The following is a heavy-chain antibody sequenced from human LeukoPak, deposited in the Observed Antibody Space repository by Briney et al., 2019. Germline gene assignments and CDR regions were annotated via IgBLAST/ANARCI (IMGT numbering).Heavy chain of an antibody. CDR1: GFTFSDYY. J-gene: IGHJ4*02. CDR2: ISSSSGYT. Sequence: PGGSLRLSCAASGFTFSDYYMSWIRQAREKGLEWVSYISSSSGYTNYADSVKGRFTISRDNAKNSLYLQMNSLSAEDTAVYYCARRGAGDYCFDYWGQGILVTVSS. D-gene: IGHD2-15*01. CDR3: ARRGAGDYCFDY. V-gene: IGHV3-11*06.